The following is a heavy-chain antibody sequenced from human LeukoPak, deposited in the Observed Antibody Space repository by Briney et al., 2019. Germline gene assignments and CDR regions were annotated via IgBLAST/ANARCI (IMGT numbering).Heavy chain of an antibody. Sequence: GTSVKVSCKASGFTFSTSADQWVRQARGQRLEWIGWIVVGSGDTDYAQKFQERVTITRDMATSTAYMELSSLTSEDTAIYYCAAEMAPTGPYKLFDPWGQGNQVTVSS. J-gene: IGHJ5*02. CDR2: IVVGSGDT. CDR3: AAEMAPTGPYKLFDP. D-gene: IGHD1-1*01. CDR1: GFTFSTSA. V-gene: IGHV1-58*01.